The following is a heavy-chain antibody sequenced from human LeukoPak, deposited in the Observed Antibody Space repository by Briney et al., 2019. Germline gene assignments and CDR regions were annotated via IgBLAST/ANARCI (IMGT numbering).Heavy chain of an antibody. CDR2: INHSGST. D-gene: IGHD3-22*01. Sequence: PSETLSLTCAVYGGSFSGYYWSWIRQPPGKGLEWIGEINHSGSTNYNPSLKSRVTISVDTSKNQFSLKLSSVTAADTAVYYCARGVPRSPYYDSSGYYYRYWGQGTLVTVSS. V-gene: IGHV4-34*01. CDR1: GGSFSGYY. J-gene: IGHJ4*02. CDR3: ARGVPRSPYYDSSGYYYRY.